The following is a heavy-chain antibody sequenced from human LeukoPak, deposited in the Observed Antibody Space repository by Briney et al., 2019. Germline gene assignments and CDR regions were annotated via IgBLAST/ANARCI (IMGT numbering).Heavy chain of an antibody. J-gene: IGHJ4*02. V-gene: IGHV3-30-3*01. CDR2: ISYDGSNK. D-gene: IGHD3-16*01. Sequence: GGSLRLSCAASGFTFSSYAMHWVRQAPGKGLEWVAVISYDGSNKYYADSVKGRFTISRDNSKNTLYLQMNSLRAEDTAVYYCAGEGNDDYVWGSFDYWGQGTLVTVSS. CDR1: GFTFSSYA. CDR3: AGEGNDDYVWGSFDY.